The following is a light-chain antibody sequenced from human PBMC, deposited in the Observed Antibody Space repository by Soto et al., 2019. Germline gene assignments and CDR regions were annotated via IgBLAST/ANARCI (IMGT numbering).Light chain of an antibody. CDR3: QQCGSSPRT. CDR1: QSVSSSY. Sequence: EIVLTQSPGTLSLSPGERATLSCRASQSVSSSYLAWYQQKPGQNPRLLIYGASSRATGIPDRFSGGGSGTDFTLTISRLEPEDFAVYYCQQCGSSPRTFGQGTKVEIK. V-gene: IGKV3-20*01. CDR2: GAS. J-gene: IGKJ1*01.